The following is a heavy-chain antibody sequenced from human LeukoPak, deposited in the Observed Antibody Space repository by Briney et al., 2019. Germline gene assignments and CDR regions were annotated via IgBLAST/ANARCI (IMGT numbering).Heavy chain of an antibody. D-gene: IGHD2-2*02. CDR2: INPNSGGT. Sequence: ASVKVSCKASGYTFTGYYRHWVRQAPGQGLEWMGWINPNSGGTNYAQKFQGRVTMTRDTSISTAYMELSRLRSDDTAVYYCARGLHCSSTSCYTYGYWGQGTLVTVSS. V-gene: IGHV1-2*02. CDR1: GYTFTGYY. J-gene: IGHJ4*02. CDR3: ARGLHCSSTSCYTYGY.